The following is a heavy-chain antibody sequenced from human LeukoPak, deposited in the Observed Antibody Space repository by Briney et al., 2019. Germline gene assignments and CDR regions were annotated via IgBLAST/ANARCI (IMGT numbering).Heavy chain of an antibody. CDR2: ISSSSSYI. J-gene: IGHJ4*02. D-gene: IGHD4-23*01. CDR3: ARRGYSTVVTPFDY. V-gene: IGHV3-21*01. CDR1: GFTFSSYS. Sequence: GGSLRLSCAASGFTFSSYSMNWVRQAPGKGLEWVSSISSSSSYIYYADSVKGRFTISRDNAKNSLCLQMNSLRAEDTAVYYCARRGYSTVVTPFDYWGQGTLVTVSS.